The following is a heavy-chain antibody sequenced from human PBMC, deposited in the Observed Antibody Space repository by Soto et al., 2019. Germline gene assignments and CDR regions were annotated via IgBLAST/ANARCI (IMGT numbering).Heavy chain of an antibody. Sequence: EVQLVESGGGLVQPGGSLRLSCAASGFTFSSYSMNWVRQAPGKGLEWVSYISSSSTTIYYADSVKGRFTISRDNAKNSLYMQMNSLRDEDTAVYYCARSVTMVRGLISEFFDYWGQGTLVTVSS. CDR3: ARSVTMVRGLISEFFDY. D-gene: IGHD3-10*01. V-gene: IGHV3-48*02. CDR1: GFTFSSYS. CDR2: ISSSSTTI. J-gene: IGHJ4*02.